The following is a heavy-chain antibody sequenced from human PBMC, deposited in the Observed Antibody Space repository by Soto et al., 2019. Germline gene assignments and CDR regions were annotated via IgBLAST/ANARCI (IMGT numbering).Heavy chain of an antibody. J-gene: IGHJ5*02. Sequence: QVQLQESGPGLVKHSGTLSLTCSVSGGSISGYYWTWIRQPAGKGLEYIGRIYSSGSTNFSPSLKSRVAMSVDTSQNQFSLKLTSMTAADTAIYYCARVQHSGGSFRWFDPWGQGTLVTVSS. V-gene: IGHV4-4*07. CDR3: ARVQHSGGSFRWFDP. CDR1: GGSISGYY. D-gene: IGHD2-15*01. CDR2: IYSSGST.